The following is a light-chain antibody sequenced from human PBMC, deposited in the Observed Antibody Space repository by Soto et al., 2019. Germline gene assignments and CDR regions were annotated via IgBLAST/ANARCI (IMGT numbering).Light chain of an antibody. J-gene: IGLJ1*01. V-gene: IGLV2-23*02. CDR3: CSWAGSNTFYF. Sequence: QSALTQPASVSGSPGQSITISCTGTSSDVGSYNLVSWYQQLPGKAPKLIIYEVSRRPSGVSNRFSGSNSGNTASLTISGLQAEDEADYYCCSWAGSNTFYFFGTGTKLTVL. CDR1: SSDVGSYNL. CDR2: EVS.